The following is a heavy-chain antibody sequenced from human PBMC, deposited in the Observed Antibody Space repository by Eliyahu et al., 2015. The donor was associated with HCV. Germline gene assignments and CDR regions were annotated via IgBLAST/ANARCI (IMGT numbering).Heavy chain of an antibody. CDR3: ARGGGLQRHSFDY. D-gene: IGHD3-16*01. CDR2: IHSDGIT. J-gene: IGHJ4*02. Sequence: QVQLRESGPGLVKPSETLSLTCXVSXVSXSDYWSWIXQXPGKGLEWVGNIHSDGITKYNPTLTSRVTISIDRSKKRFSLKLVSVAAADTAVYYCARGGGLQRHSFDYWGQGTLVTVSS. V-gene: IGHV4-59*01. CDR1: XVSXSDY.